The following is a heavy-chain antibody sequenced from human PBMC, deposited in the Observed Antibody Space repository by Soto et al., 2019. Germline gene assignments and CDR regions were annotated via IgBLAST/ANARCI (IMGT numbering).Heavy chain of an antibody. CDR3: ARQADYYDSSGHFDY. D-gene: IGHD3-22*01. Sequence: PSETLSLTCTVSGGSISSSSYYWGWIRQPPGKGLEWIGSIYYSGSTYYNPSLKSRVTISVDTSKSQFSLKLSSVTAADTAVYYCARQADYYDSSGHFDYWGQGTLVTVSS. J-gene: IGHJ4*02. V-gene: IGHV4-39*01. CDR2: IYYSGST. CDR1: GGSISSSSYY.